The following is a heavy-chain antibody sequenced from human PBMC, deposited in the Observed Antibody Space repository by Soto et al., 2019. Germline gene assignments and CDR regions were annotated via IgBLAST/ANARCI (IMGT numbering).Heavy chain of an antibody. CDR1: GASISNYY. D-gene: IGHD2-21*02. J-gene: IGHJ5*01. V-gene: IGHV4-59*10. Sequence: SDTLCLTCAVYGASISNYYLSLVRTPARKGLDYIGRIRPGGNANYSPSLMSRVTMSVDTSHNQFSLKLTSVTAADTAVYYCVRGPNCASACHFASWGQGVLVNAPQ. CDR2: IRPGGNA. CDR3: VRGPNCASACHFAS.